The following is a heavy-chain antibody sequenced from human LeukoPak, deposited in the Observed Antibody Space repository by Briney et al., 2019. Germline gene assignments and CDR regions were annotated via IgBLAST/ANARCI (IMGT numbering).Heavy chain of an antibody. Sequence: PSETLSLTCTVSGGSISSSSYYWGWIRQPPGKGLEWIGSTYYSGSTYYNPSLKSRVTISVDTSKNQFSLKLSSVTAADTAVYYCASYGMDVWGQGTTVTVSS. CDR1: GGSISSSSYY. CDR2: TYYSGST. V-gene: IGHV4-39*01. J-gene: IGHJ6*02. CDR3: ASYGMDV.